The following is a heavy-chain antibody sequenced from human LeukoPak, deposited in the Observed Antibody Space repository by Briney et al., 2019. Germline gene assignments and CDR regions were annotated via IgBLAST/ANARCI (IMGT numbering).Heavy chain of an antibody. V-gene: IGHV4-39*01. CDR3: ARQQLVGATIDY. CDR1: GGSISSSSYY. J-gene: IGHJ4*02. CDR2: IHYSGST. Sequence: SETLSLTCTVSGGSISSSSYYWGWIRHAPGKGLEWIGSIHYSGSTYYNPSLKSRVTISVDTSKNQFSLRLRSVTAADTAVYYCARQQLVGATIDYWGQGTLVTVSS. D-gene: IGHD1-26*01.